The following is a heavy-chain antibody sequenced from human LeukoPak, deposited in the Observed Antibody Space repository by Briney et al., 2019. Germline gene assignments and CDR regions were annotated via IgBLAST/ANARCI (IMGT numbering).Heavy chain of an antibody. D-gene: IGHD5-24*01. CDR3: AREPWAGDGYNYPDY. CDR1: GFTFSSYS. Sequence: GGSLRLSCAASGFTFSSYSMNWVRQAPGKGLEWVSSISSSSSYIYYADSVKGRFTISRDNAKNSLYLQMNSLRAEDTAVYYCAREPWAGDGYNYPDYWGQGTPVTVSS. V-gene: IGHV3-21*01. J-gene: IGHJ4*02. CDR2: ISSSSSYI.